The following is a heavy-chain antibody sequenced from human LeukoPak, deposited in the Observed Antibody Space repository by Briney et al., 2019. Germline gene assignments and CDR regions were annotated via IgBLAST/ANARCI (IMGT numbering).Heavy chain of an antibody. V-gene: IGHV3-66*01. CDR1: GFTVSINY. CDR3: AREMTLGDYFDY. CDR2: IYGGGST. D-gene: IGHD3-10*01. Sequence: PGGSLRLSCAASGFTVSINYMSWVRQAPGKGLEWVSVIYGGGSTYYADSVKGRFTISRDSSKNTLYLQMNSLRAEDTAVYYCAREMTLGDYFDYWGQGTLVTVSS. J-gene: IGHJ4*02.